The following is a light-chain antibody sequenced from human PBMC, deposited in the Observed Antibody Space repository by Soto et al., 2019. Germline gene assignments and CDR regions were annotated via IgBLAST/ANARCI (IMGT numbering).Light chain of an antibody. V-gene: IGKV3D-11*01. J-gene: IGKJ5*01. CDR2: DAS. CDR1: QGVSSY. Sequence: EIVLTQSPATLSLSPGERATLSCRASQGVSSYLAWYQQKPGQAPRRLIYDASNRATGIPARFSGSGPGTDFTLTISSLEPEEFAVYYCQQRSNWQITFGQGTRLEIK. CDR3: QQRSNWQIT.